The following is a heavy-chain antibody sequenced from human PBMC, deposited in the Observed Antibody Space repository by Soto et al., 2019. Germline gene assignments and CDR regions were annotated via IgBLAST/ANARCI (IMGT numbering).Heavy chain of an antibody. D-gene: IGHD1-26*01. CDR1: GFTFSSYS. CDR3: ARVSGKNFDY. J-gene: IGHJ4*02. Sequence: GGSLRLSCAASGFTFSSYSMNWVRQAPGKGLEWVSYISSSSTIYYADSVKGRFTISRDNAKNSLYLQMNSLRDEDTAVYYCARVSGKNFDYWGQGTLVTVSS. CDR2: ISSSSTI. V-gene: IGHV3-48*02.